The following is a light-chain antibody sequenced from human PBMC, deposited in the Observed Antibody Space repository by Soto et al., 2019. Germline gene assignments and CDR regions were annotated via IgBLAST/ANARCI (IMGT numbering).Light chain of an antibody. J-gene: IGLJ1*01. CDR3: SAFGGNNV. CDR2: EVN. Sequence: QSAVTQPPSASGSPGQSVAISCTGTSSNIGSYNFVSWYQQHPGKAPKLIIYEVNKLPSGVPDRFSGSKSGNTASLTVSGLQADDEADYYCSAFGGNNVFGTGTKLTVL. CDR1: SSNIGSYNF. V-gene: IGLV2-8*01.